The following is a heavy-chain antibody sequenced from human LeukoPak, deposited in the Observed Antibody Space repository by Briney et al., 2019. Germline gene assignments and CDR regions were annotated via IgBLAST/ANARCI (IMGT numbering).Heavy chain of an antibody. CDR2: IYHSGST. CDR3: ARVKTYDFWSGDAFDI. CDR1: GGSISSSNW. D-gene: IGHD3-3*01. V-gene: IGHV4-4*02. J-gene: IGHJ3*02. Sequence: PSETLSLTCAVSGGSISSSNWWSWVRQPPGKGLEWIGEIYHSGSTNYNPSLKSRVTISVDKSKNQFSLKLSSVTAADTAVYYCARVKTYDFWSGDAFDIWGQGTMVTVSS.